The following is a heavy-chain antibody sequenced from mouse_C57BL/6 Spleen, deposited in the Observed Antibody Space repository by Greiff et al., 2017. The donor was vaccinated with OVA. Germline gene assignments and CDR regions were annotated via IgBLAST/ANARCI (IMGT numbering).Heavy chain of an antibody. Sequence: EVKLMESGGGLVKPGGSLKLSCAASGFTFSDYGMHWVRQAPEKGLEWVAYISSGSSTIYYADTVKGRFTISRDNAKNTLFLQMTSLRSEDTAMYYCATPYDGYYTFFAYWGQGTLVTVSA. CDR2: ISSGSSTI. V-gene: IGHV5-17*01. CDR3: ATPYDGYYTFFAY. J-gene: IGHJ3*01. CDR1: GFTFSDYG. D-gene: IGHD2-3*01.